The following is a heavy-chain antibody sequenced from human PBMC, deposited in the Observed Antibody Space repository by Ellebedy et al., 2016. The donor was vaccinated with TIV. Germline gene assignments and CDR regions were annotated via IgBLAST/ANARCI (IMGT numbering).Heavy chain of an antibody. CDR2: ISSDSGYI. D-gene: IGHD3-16*01. J-gene: IGHJ4*02. CDR3: ALGGSSDSY. CDR1: GFAFHTWT. Sequence: GESLKISCAASGFAFHTWTMTWVRQAPGQGLEWVSSISSDSGYIYYADSVKGRFTISRDNAKNSVYLQMNSLRDDDTAVNYCALGGSSDSYWGQGIMVTVSS. V-gene: IGHV3-21*01.